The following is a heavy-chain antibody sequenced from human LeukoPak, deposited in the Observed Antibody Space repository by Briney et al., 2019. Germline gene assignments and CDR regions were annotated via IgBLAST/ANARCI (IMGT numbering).Heavy chain of an antibody. V-gene: IGHV3-23*01. CDR2: ISSSGNSA. CDR1: GFTFSNYA. J-gene: IGHJ4*02. CDR3: ASHLPAAGVDY. D-gene: IGHD6-13*01. Sequence: GGSLRLSCAASGFTFSNYAMSWVRQAPGKGLEWVSFISSSGNSAFYADSVKGRFTVSRDNSKSTLYLQMNSLRAEDAAVYYCASHLPAAGVDYWGQGTLVTVSS.